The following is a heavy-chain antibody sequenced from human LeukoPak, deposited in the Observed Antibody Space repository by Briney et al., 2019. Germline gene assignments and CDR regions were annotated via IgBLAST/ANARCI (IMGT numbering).Heavy chain of an antibody. Sequence: ASVKVSCKASGYTFTSYDINWVRQATGQGLEWMGWMNPNSGNTGYAQKFQGRVTMTRNTSISTAYMELSSLRSEDTAVYYCASLNYDILAGYYSPHYYGMDVWGQGTTVTVSS. J-gene: IGHJ6*02. CDR1: GYTFTSYD. D-gene: IGHD3-9*01. CDR3: ASLNYDILAGYYSPHYYGMDV. V-gene: IGHV1-8*01. CDR2: MNPNSGNT.